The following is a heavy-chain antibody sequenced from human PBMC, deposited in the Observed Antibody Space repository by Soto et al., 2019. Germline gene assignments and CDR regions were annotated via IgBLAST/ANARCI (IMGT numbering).Heavy chain of an antibody. CDR2: INHDGST. CDR1: GESFSGYY. Sequence: SETLSLTCAVDGESFSGYYWSWIRQPPGKGLEWIGEINHDGSTNYNPSLKSRVTISIGTSRNQFSLKLTSVTAADTAVYYCASSYYYDSGDYFYFGYCGQGTPVTVSS. D-gene: IGHD3-22*01. V-gene: IGHV4-34*01. J-gene: IGHJ4*02. CDR3: ASSYYYDSGDYFYFGY.